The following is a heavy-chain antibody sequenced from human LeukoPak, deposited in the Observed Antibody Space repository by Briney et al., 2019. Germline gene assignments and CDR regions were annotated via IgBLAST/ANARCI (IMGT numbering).Heavy chain of an antibody. J-gene: IGHJ4*02. CDR1: GFTFSSYA. CDR3: ARVFQGGEWLLGGLDY. D-gene: IGHD3-3*01. CDR2: ISGSGGST. V-gene: IGHV3-23*01. Sequence: GGFLRLSCAASGFTFSSYAMSWVRQAPGKGLEWVSAISGSGGSTYYADSVKGRFTISRDNSKNTLYLQMNSLRAEDTAVYYCARVFQGGEWLLGGLDYWGQGTLVTVSS.